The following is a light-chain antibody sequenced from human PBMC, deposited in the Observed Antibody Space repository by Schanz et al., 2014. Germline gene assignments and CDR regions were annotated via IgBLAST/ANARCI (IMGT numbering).Light chain of an antibody. Sequence: QSALTQPASVSGSPGQSITISCTGTGSDVGGYDYVSWCQQHPGKAPKVMIYDVNKRPSGVPGRFSGTKSANMASLTISGLQTDDESDYHCCSYSDSGTWVFGGGTKLTVL. J-gene: IGLJ3*02. CDR3: CSYSDSGTWV. V-gene: IGLV2-14*03. CDR1: GSDVGGYDY. CDR2: DVN.